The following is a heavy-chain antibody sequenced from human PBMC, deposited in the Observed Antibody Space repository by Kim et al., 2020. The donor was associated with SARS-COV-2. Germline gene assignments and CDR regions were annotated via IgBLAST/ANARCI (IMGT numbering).Heavy chain of an antibody. CDR1: GYSFTSYW. V-gene: IGHV5-51*01. J-gene: IGHJ4*02. D-gene: IGHD3-16*02. CDR3: ARRKHDYVWGSYRSNYFDY. CDR2: IYPCDSDT. Sequence: GESLKISCKGSGYSFTSYWIGWVRQMPGKGLDWMGIIYPCDSDTRYSPSFQGQVTISADKSISTAYLQWSSLKASDTAMYYCARRKHDYVWGSYRSNYFDYWGQGTLVTVSS.